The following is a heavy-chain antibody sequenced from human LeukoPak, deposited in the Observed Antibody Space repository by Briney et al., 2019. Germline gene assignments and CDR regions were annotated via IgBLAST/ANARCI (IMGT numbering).Heavy chain of an antibody. J-gene: IGHJ4*02. CDR1: GFTFSSYS. V-gene: IGHV3-21*01. CDR3: AREGSSFHNDFDSTFDY. Sequence: GGSLRLSCAASGFTFSSYSMNWVRQAPGKGLEWVSSISSSSSYIYYADSVKGRFTISRDNAKNPLYLQMNSLRAEDTAVYYCAREGSSFHNDFDSTFDYWGQGTLVTVSS. D-gene: IGHD3-9*01. CDR2: ISSSSSYI.